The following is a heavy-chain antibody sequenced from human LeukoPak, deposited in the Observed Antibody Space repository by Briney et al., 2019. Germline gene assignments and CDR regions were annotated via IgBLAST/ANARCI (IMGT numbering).Heavy chain of an antibody. D-gene: IGHD3-22*01. Sequence: SQTLSLTCTVSGVSISSGDYYWSWIRQPPGKGLEWIGYIYSSGSTYYNPSLKSRATVSLDTSKNQLSLKLSSVNAADTAVYYCARPYYYDSRIDPWGQGTLVTVSS. CDR3: ARPYYYDSRIDP. CDR2: IYSSGST. V-gene: IGHV4-30-4*01. J-gene: IGHJ5*02. CDR1: GVSISSGDYY.